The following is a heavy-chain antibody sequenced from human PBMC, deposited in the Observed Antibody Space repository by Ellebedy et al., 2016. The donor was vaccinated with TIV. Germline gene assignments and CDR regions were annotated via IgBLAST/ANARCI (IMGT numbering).Heavy chain of an antibody. CDR3: ARGGDEWELGD. V-gene: IGHV4-28*03. CDR2: IYDSENT. CDR1: GYSISSNNW. Sequence: SETLSLTXDVSGYSISSNNWWGWIRQPTGKGLEWIGYIYDSENTHYNPSLKSRVTMSVDTSKNQFSLKLSSVTAVDTAVYYCARGGDEWELGDWGQGTLVTVSS. J-gene: IGHJ4*02. D-gene: IGHD1-26*01.